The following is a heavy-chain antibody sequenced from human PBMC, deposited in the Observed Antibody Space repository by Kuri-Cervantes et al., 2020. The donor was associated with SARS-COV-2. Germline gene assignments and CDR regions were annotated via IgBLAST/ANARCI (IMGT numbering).Heavy chain of an antibody. J-gene: IGHJ5*02. D-gene: IGHD2-2*01. Sequence: SETLSLTCAVYGGSFSGYYWSWIRQPPGKGLEWIGEINHSGSTNYNPSLKSRVTISVDTSKNQFSLKLSSVTAADTAVYYCARGQVVAVPAATPGGWFDPWGQGTLVTVSS. CDR3: ARGQVVAVPAATPGGWFDP. CDR2: INHSGST. V-gene: IGHV4-34*01. CDR1: GGSFSGYY.